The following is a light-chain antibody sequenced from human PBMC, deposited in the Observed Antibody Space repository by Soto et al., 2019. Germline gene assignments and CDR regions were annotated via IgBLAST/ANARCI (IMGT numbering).Light chain of an antibody. V-gene: IGLV1-40*01. CDR2: GHT. J-gene: IGLJ3*02. CDR1: SSNIGAGFD. Sequence: QTVVTQPPSVSGAPGQRVTIPCTGSSSNIGAGFDVHWYQQLPGTAPKLLIYGHTDRSSGVPDRFSGSRSATSASLAITGLQAEDEAVYYCQSYDNSLSTWVFGGGTKVTVL. CDR3: QSYDNSLSTWV.